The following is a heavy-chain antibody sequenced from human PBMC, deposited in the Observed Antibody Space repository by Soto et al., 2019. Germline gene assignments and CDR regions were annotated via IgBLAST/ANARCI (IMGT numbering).Heavy chain of an antibody. CDR2: IIPIFGTA. Sequence: SVKVSCKASGGTFSSYAISWVRQAPGQGLEWMGGIIPIFGTANYAQKFQGRVTITADESTSTAYMELSSLRSEDTAVYYCTRPRSPATAYYGRDVWGQGTTVTVSS. D-gene: IGHD2-2*01. J-gene: IGHJ6*02. V-gene: IGHV1-69*13. CDR3: TRPRSPATAYYGRDV. CDR1: GGTFSSYA.